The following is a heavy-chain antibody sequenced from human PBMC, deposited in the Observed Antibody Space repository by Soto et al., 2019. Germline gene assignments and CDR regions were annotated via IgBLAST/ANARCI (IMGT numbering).Heavy chain of an antibody. J-gene: IGHJ6*02. Sequence: QVQLQESGPGLVKPSQTLSLTCTVSGGSISSGDYYWSWIRQPPGKGLEWIGYIYYSGSTYYNPSLKSRVTISVDTSKNQFSLKLSSVTAADTAVYYCAREKVLELSEYYYYYGMDVWGQGTTVTVSS. CDR3: AREKVLELSEYYYYYGMDV. CDR1: GGSISSGDYY. D-gene: IGHD1-7*01. V-gene: IGHV4-30-4*01. CDR2: IYYSGST.